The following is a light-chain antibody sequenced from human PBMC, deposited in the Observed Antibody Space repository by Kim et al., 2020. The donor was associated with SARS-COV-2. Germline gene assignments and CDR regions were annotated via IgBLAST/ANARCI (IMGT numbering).Light chain of an antibody. CDR3: QQRRNWPLT. V-gene: IGKV3-11*01. J-gene: IGKJ4*01. CDR1: QSVYSY. CDR2: DAS. Sequence: LSPGKRATRSCKASQSVYSYLAWYQHKRGQAPRLLIYDASNRATDVPARFSGSGSGTDFTLTISSLEAEDFAIYYCQQRRNWPLTFGGGTKVDIK.